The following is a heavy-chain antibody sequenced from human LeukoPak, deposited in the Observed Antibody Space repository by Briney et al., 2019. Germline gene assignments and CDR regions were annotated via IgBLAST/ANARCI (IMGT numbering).Heavy chain of an antibody. V-gene: IGHV4-59*01. CDR3: AGDGAVVPAAKGYYYMDV. Sequence: SETLSLTCTVSGGSISSYYWSWIRQPPGKGLEWIGYIYYSGSTNYNPSLKSRVTISVDTSKNQFSLKLSSVTAADTAVYYCAGDGAVVPAAKGYYYMDVWGKGTTVTVSS. J-gene: IGHJ6*03. D-gene: IGHD2-2*01. CDR2: IYYSGST. CDR1: GGSISSYY.